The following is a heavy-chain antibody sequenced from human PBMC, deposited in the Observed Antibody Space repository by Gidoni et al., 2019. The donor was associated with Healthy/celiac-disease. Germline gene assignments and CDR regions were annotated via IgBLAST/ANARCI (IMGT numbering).Heavy chain of an antibody. D-gene: IGHD6-13*01. V-gene: IGHV4-39*01. J-gene: IGHJ4*02. CDR3: ARLTIIATAGTQGFDY. Sequence: QLQLPESGPGLVKPSETLSLTCTVSGRSISSSSYYWGWIRQPPGKGLEWIGTIYYSGSTYYNPSLRSRVTISVDTSKNQFSLKLSSVTAADTAVYYCARLTIIATAGTQGFDYWGQGTLVTVSS. CDR2: IYYSGST. CDR1: GRSISSSSYY.